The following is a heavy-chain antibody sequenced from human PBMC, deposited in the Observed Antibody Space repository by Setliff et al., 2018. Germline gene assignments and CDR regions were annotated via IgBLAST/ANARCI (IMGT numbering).Heavy chain of an antibody. CDR1: GYSISSGYY. J-gene: IGHJ4*02. CDR3: ASVRDLELFDY. CDR2: IYHSGST. Sequence: SETLSLTCAVSGYSISSGYYWGWIRQPPGKGLEWIGSIYHSGSTYYNPSLKSRVTISVDTSKNQFSLKLSSVTAADTAVYYCASVRDLELFDYWGQGALVTVSS. V-gene: IGHV4-38-2*01. D-gene: IGHD1-7*01.